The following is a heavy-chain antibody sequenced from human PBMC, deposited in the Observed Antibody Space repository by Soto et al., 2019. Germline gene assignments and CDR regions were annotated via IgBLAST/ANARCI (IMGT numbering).Heavy chain of an antibody. V-gene: IGHV4-34*01. CDR2: INHSGST. CDR3: ARVQGSGSYYNGYGMDV. CDR1: GGSFSGYY. D-gene: IGHD3-10*01. Sequence: QVQLQQWGAGLLNPSETLSLTCAVYGGSFSGYYWSWICQPPGKGLEWIGEINHSGSTNYNPSLKSRVIISVDTSKNQFSLKLSSVTAADTAVYYCARVQGSGSYYNGYGMDVWGQGTTVTVSS. J-gene: IGHJ6*02.